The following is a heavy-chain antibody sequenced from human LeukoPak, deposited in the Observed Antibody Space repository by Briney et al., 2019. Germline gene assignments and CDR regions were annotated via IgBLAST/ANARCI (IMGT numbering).Heavy chain of an antibody. J-gene: IGHJ4*02. CDR1: GYTFTNYA. D-gene: IGHD6-13*01. CDR2: INAGNGNT. V-gene: IGHV1-3*01. CDR3: ARDHGSSWYVPDY. Sequence: ASVKVSCKASGYTFTNYAMHWVRQAPGQRLEWMGWINAGNGNTKYSQKFQGRVTITRDTSASTAYMELSSLRSEDTAVYYCARDHGSSWYVPDYWGQGTLVTVPS.